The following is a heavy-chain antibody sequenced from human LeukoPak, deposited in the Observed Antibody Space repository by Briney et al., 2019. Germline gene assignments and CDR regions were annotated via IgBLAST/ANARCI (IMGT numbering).Heavy chain of an antibody. CDR1: GFNFIDYS. J-gene: IGHJ4*01. Sequence: GGSLRLSCAASGFNFIDYSMNWVRQAPGEGLEWISYIGISSGNTKYADPVKGRFTISRDKARNSLYLQMNSLRVEDTAVYYCARDHRYAFDNWGHGTLVTVSS. D-gene: IGHD5-12*01. CDR2: IGISSGNT. V-gene: IGHV3-48*01. CDR3: ARDHRYAFDN.